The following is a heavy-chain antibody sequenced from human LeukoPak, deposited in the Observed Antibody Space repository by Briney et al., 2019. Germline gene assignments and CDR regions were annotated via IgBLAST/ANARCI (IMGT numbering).Heavy chain of an antibody. CDR1: GGSISRSSYY. CDR2: INHSGST. V-gene: IGHV4-39*07. CDR3: ARGAPSVVVTAILLYYYYYMDV. J-gene: IGHJ6*03. D-gene: IGHD2-21*02. Sequence: PSETLSLTCTVSGGSISRSSYYWGWIRQPPGKGLEWIGEINHSGSTNYNPSLKSRVTISVDTSKNQFSLKLSSVTAADTAVYYCARGAPSVVVTAILLYYYYYMDVWGKGTTVTVSS.